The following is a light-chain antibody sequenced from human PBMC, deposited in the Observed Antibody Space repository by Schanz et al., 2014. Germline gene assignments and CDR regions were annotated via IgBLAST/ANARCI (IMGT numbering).Light chain of an antibody. V-gene: IGLV2-14*03. J-gene: IGLJ1*01. CDR2: DVS. Sequence: QSVLTQPASVSGSPGQSITISCTGTSSDVGVYNYVSWYQQLPGKAPKLMIYDVSNRPSGVSNRFSGSKSGNTASLTISGLQAEDEADYYCSSFTSSSTLYVFGTGTKLTVL. CDR3: SSFTSSSTLYV. CDR1: SSDVGVYNY.